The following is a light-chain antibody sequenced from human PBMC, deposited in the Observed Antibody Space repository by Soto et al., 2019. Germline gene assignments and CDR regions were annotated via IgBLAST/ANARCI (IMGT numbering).Light chain of an antibody. CDR1: NIGSKS. CDR2: YDS. CDR3: QVWDSSSDLGV. J-gene: IGLJ3*02. Sequence: SYELTQPPSVSVAPGKTARITCGGNNIGSKSVHWYQQKPGQAPVLVIYYDSDRPSGIPERFSGSNSGNTATLTISSVEDGDEADYYCQVWDSSSDLGVFGGGTKLTVL. V-gene: IGLV3-21*04.